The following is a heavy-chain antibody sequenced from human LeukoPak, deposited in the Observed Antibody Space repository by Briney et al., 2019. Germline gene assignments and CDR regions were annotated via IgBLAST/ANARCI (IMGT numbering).Heavy chain of an antibody. D-gene: IGHD2-15*01. CDR2: IQEDGSTK. CDR1: GCTFSSYW. Sequence: PGGSLRLSCAASGCTFSSYWMTWIRQAPGKGVEGVANIQEDGSTKYYAEVVKGRFTISRDKAKKSLYIQMNRLRGEDTGMYYCVRDRRYCRHGSSSVWGKGTPVTVSS. V-gene: IGHV3-7*01. CDR3: VRDRRYCRHGSSSV. J-gene: IGHJ6*04.